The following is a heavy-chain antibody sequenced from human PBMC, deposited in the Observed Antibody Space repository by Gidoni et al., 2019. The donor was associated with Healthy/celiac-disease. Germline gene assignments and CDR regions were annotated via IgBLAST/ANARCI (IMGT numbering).Heavy chain of an antibody. Sequence: EVQLVESGGGLVKPGGSLRLSCAASGFTFSSYSMNWVRQAPGKGLEWVSSISSSSSYIYYADSVKGRFTISRDNAKNSLYLQMNSLRAEDTAVYYCARDEGLRYFDWVPSVARHFDLWGRGTLVTVSS. D-gene: IGHD3-9*01. CDR3: ARDEGLRYFDWVPSVARHFDL. CDR2: ISSSSSYI. J-gene: IGHJ2*01. CDR1: GFTFSSYS. V-gene: IGHV3-21*01.